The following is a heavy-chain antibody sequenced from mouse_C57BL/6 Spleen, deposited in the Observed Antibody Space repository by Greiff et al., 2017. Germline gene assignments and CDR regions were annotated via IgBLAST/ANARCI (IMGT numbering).Heavy chain of an antibody. Sequence: VQLQQSGAELVRPGTSVKVSCKASGYAFTNYLIEWVKQRPGQGLEWIGVINPGSGGTNYNEKFKGKATLTADKSSSTAYMQLSSLTSEDSAVYFCARDQLRGFDYWGQGTTLTVSS. CDR3: ARDQLRGFDY. V-gene: IGHV1-54*01. CDR2: INPGSGGT. J-gene: IGHJ2*01. CDR1: GYAFTNYL. D-gene: IGHD3-2*02.